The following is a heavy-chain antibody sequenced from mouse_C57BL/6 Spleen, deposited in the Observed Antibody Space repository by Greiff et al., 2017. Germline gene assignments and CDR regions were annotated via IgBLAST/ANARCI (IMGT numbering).Heavy chain of an antibody. J-gene: IGHJ1*03. CDR1: GYTFTSYW. CDR2: IDPSDSYT. CDR3: AIPVVATRYFGV. D-gene: IGHD1-1*01. V-gene: IGHV1-69*01. Sequence: QVQLQQPGAELVMPGASVKLSCKASGYTFTSYWMHWVKQRPGQGLEWIGEIDPSDSYTNYNQQFKGKSTLTVDKSSSTAYMLLSSLTSEYSAFYYCAIPVVATRYFGVWGTGTTVTVSS.